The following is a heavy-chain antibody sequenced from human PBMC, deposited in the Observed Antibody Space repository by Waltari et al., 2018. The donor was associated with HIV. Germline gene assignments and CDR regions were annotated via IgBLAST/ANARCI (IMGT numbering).Heavy chain of an antibody. CDR2: IKSKTDGGTT. D-gene: IGHD6-19*01. J-gene: IGHJ4*02. Sequence: EVQLVESGGGLVKPGGSLRLSCAASGFTFSNAWMSWVRQAPGKGLEWVGRIKSKTDGGTTDYAAPVKGRFTISRDDSKNTLYLQMNSLKTEDTAVYYCTTDYIAVAGRFDYWGQGTLVTVSS. V-gene: IGHV3-15*01. CDR1: GFTFSNAW. CDR3: TTDYIAVAGRFDY.